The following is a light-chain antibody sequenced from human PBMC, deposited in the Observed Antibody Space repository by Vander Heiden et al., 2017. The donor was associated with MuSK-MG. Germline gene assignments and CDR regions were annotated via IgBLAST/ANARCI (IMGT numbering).Light chain of an antibody. CDR3: QQRSNWPPFT. CDR1: QSVSSY. V-gene: IGKV3-11*01. CDR2: DAS. Sequence: DIVLTQSPATLSASPGERATLSCRASQSVSSYLAWYQQKPGQAPRLLIYDASNRASGIPARFSGSGSGTDFTLTISSLEPEDFAVYYCQQRSNWPPFTFGGGTKVEIK. J-gene: IGKJ4*01.